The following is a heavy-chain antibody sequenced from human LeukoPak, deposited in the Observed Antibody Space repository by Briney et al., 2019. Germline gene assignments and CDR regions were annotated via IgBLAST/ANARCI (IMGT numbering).Heavy chain of an antibody. V-gene: IGHV3-53*01. Sequence: GGSLRLSCAASGFTVSSNYMSWVRQAPGKGLEWVSIIYSGGSTFYADSVKGRFTISRDNSKNTLYLQMNSLRAEDTAVYYCARGGSYLSALDIWGQGTMVTVSS. CDR1: GFTVSSNY. CDR2: IYSGGST. J-gene: IGHJ3*02. D-gene: IGHD1-26*01. CDR3: ARGGSYLSALDI.